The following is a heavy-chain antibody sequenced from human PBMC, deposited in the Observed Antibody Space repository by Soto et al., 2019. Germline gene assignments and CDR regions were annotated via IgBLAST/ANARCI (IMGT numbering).Heavy chain of an antibody. CDR2: ISGSGGST. J-gene: IGHJ4*02. D-gene: IGHD3-10*01. V-gene: IGHV3-23*01. CDR3: AKDRTGMVRGVRPPYFDY. CDR1: GFTFSSYA. Sequence: EGSLRLSCAASGFTFSSYAMSWVRQAPGKGLEWVSAISGSGGSTYYAGSVKGRFTISRDNSKNTLYLQMNSLRAEDTAVYYCAKDRTGMVRGVRPPYFDYWGQGTLVTVSS.